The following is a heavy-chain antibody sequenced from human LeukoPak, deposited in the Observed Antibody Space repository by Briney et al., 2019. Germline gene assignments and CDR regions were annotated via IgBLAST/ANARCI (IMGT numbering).Heavy chain of an antibody. J-gene: IGHJ5*02. CDR2: IYYSGST. D-gene: IGHD3-10*01. CDR3: ARADPNASGYFYRFNWFDP. Sequence: SETLSLTCTVSGGSISSYYWNWVRQPPGKGLEWIGHIYYSGSTNFNPSLKSRVTISLDTSKFQFSLRLNSVTAADTAVYYCARADPNASGYFYRFNWFDPWGQGTLVTVSS. V-gene: IGHV4-59*01. CDR1: GGSISSYY.